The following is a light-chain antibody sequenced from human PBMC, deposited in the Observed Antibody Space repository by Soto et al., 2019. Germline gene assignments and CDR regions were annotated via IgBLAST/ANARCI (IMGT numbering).Light chain of an antibody. CDR2: DSS. CDR1: QSVAGY. J-gene: IGKJ2*01. V-gene: IGKV3-11*01. CDR3: QHRRNWRMYT. Sequence: ELVLTQSPATLSLSPGESATLSCRASQSVAGYLAWYQQKPGQGPRLLIYDSSTRATGTPARFRGSGSGTDFTLTISSLEPEDFALYICQHRRNWRMYTCGQGTKLEIK.